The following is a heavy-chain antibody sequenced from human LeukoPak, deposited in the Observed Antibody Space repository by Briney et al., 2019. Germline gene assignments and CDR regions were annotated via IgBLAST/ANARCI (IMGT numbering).Heavy chain of an antibody. V-gene: IGHV5-51*01. J-gene: IGHJ5*02. Sequence: GESLKISCQGSGYRSTNSWIAWVRQMPGKGLEWMGMIYIGDSDTRYNPSFQGQVNISADRSINTAYLQWSRLKASDTAMYYCARTSPHVWFDPWGQGTLVIVSS. CDR1: GYRSTNSW. CDR3: ARTSPHVWFDP. D-gene: IGHD3-16*01. CDR2: IYIGDSDT.